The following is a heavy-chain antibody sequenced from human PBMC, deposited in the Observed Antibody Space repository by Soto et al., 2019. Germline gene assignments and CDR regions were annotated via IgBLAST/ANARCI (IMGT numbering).Heavy chain of an antibody. Sequence: EVQLVESGGGLVQPGRSLRLSCVASGFTFDDYGMHWVRQAPGKGLEWVSGISWNSNTIAYADSVKGRFIISRDNAKNSLYLQMNSLGVEDTALYYCVKDLSTSGRWGMDVWGQGTTVAVSS. V-gene: IGHV3-9*01. D-gene: IGHD6-19*01. CDR3: VKDLSTSGRWGMDV. CDR2: ISWNSNTI. CDR1: GFTFDDYG. J-gene: IGHJ6*02.